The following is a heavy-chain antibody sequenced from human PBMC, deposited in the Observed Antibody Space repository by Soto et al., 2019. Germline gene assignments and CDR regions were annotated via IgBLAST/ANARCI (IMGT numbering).Heavy chain of an antibody. V-gene: IGHV4-59*01. D-gene: IGHD3-16*02. CDR1: GGSISSYY. CDR2: IYYSGST. J-gene: IGHJ4*02. CDR3: ARVTFGGVIAYYFDY. Sequence: PSETLSLTCTVSGGSISSYYWSWIRQPPGKGLEWIGYIYYSGSTNYNPSLKSRVTISVDTSKNQFSLKLSSVTAADTAVYYCARVTFGGVIAYYFDYWGQGTLVTVSS.